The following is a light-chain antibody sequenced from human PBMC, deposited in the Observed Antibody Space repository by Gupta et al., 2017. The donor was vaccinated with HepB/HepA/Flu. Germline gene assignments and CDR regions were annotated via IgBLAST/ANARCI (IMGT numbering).Light chain of an antibody. Sequence: SELTQDPAASVALGQTVRTPCHGNSLRTYHASWYQQRPGQAPVLVIYGKDNRPSGIPARFSGSSSGNTASLTITGAQAEDEADYYCNSRDTSGNYLMVFGGGTKLTVL. J-gene: IGLJ2*01. CDR2: GKD. CDR1: SLRTYH. V-gene: IGLV3-19*01. CDR3: NSRDTSGNYLMV.